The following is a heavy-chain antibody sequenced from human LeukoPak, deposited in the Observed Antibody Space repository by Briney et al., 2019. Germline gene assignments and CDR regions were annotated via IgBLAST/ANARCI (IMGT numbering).Heavy chain of an antibody. V-gene: IGHV1-46*01. CDR3: ARDGCSSTTNCDENNWFDP. CDR1: GYTFSHYY. Sequence: ASVKVSCKAPGYTFSHYYMHWVRQAPGQGLEWMGVINPRGGSTRYAQKFQGRVTMTRDMSTSTVDMELSSLRSEDTAVYYCARDGCSSTTNCDENNWFDPWGQGTLVIVSS. J-gene: IGHJ5*02. D-gene: IGHD2/OR15-2a*01. CDR2: INPRGGST.